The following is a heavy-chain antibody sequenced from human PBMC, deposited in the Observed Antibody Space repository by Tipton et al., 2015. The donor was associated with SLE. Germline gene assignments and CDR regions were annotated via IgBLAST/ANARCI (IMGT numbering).Heavy chain of an antibody. J-gene: IGHJ4*02. V-gene: IGHV4-61*02. CDR1: VGSISSGSFY. D-gene: IGHD1-1*01. Sequence: TLSLTCTVSVGSISSGSFYWTWIRQPAVKGLEWIGRIYTSGSTTYNPSLKSRVTISVDTSKNQFSLKLSSVTAADTAVYYCARERTGTTGDRDCWGQGTLVAVSS. CDR3: ARERTGTTGDRDC. CDR2: IYTSGST.